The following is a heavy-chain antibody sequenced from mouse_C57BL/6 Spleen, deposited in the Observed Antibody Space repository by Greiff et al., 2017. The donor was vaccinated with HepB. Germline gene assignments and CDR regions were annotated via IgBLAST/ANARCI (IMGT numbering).Heavy chain of an antibody. CDR1: GYAFSSYW. CDR3: ARSRYGNSYYFDY. V-gene: IGHV1-80*01. D-gene: IGHD2-1*01. CDR2: IYPGDGDT. Sequence: QVQLQQSGAELVKPGASVKISCKASGYAFSSYWMNWVKQRPGKGLEWIGQIYPGDGDTNYNGKFKGKATLTADKSSSTAYMQLSSLTSEDSAVYFCARSRYGNSYYFDYWGQGTTLTVSS. J-gene: IGHJ2*01.